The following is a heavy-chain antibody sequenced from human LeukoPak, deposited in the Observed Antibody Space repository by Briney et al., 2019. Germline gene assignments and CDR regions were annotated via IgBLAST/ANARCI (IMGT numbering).Heavy chain of an antibody. CDR2: ISYDGNKK. V-gene: IGHV3-30-3*01. J-gene: IGHJ4*02. CDR3: ARDDGYYDSSGSLDY. Sequence: GGSLRLSCAASGFTFNSYAMHWVRQAPGKRLEWVAGISYDGNKKYYADSVKGRFTISRDTAKNKVFVQMNSLSAEDTAVYYCARDDGYYDSSGSLDYWGQGTLVTVSS. D-gene: IGHD3-22*01. CDR1: GFTFNSYA.